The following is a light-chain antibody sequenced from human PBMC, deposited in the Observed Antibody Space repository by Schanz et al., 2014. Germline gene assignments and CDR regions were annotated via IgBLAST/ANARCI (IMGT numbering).Light chain of an antibody. Sequence: QSALTQPASVSGSPGQSITLSCTETSSDVGGTNYVSWYQQHPGKVPKLMIYDVSNRPSGVSNRFSGSKSGNTASLTISGLQAEDEADYYCNSFTSSHTHVFGGGTKLTVL. CDR2: DVS. J-gene: IGLJ3*02. V-gene: IGLV2-14*01. CDR3: NSFTSSHTHV. CDR1: SSDVGGTNY.